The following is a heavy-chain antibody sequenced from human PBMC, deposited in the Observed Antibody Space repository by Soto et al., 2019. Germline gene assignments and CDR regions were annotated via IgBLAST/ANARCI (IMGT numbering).Heavy chain of an antibody. Sequence: GASVKVSCKASGGTFSSYAISWVRQAPGQGLEWMGGIIPIFGTANYAQKFQGRVTITADESTSTAYMELSSLRSEDTAVYYCAISYYYDSSGYYGWYYFDYWGQGTLVTVSS. CDR2: IIPIFGTA. J-gene: IGHJ4*02. CDR3: AISYYYDSSGYYGWYYFDY. D-gene: IGHD3-22*01. V-gene: IGHV1-69*13. CDR1: GGTFSSYA.